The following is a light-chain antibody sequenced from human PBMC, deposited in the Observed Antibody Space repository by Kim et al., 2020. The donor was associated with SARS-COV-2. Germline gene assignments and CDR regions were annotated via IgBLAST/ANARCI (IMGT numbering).Light chain of an antibody. J-gene: IGLJ3*02. CDR1: SSDVGAYNY. CDR2: DVS. Sequence: QSITISCTGTSSDVGAYNYVSWYQQHPGKAPELMIYDVSNRPSGVSNRFSGSKSGNTASLTISGLQAEDEADYYCSSYTTSSTQVFGGGTKVTVL. V-gene: IGLV2-14*03. CDR3: SSYTTSSTQV.